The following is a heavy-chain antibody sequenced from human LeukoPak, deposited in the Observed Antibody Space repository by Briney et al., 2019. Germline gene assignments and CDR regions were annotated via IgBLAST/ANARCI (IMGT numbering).Heavy chain of an antibody. CDR2: ISSSSSYI. CDR3: ASGDYYDSSGRRAFDY. D-gene: IGHD3-22*01. J-gene: IGHJ4*02. CDR1: GFTFSSYS. V-gene: IGHV3-21*01. Sequence: GGSLRLSCAASGFTFSSYSMNWVRQAPGKGLEWVSSISSSSSYIYYADSVKGRFTISRDNAKNSLYLQMNSLRAEDTAVYYCASGDYYDSSGRRAFDYWGQGTLVTVSS.